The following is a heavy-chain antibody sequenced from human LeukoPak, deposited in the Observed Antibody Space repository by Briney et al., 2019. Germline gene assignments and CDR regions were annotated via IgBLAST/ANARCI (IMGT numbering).Heavy chain of an antibody. D-gene: IGHD3-16*01. CDR2: MNPNNGNT. J-gene: IGHJ4*02. CDR1: GYTFTSYD. V-gene: IGHV1-8*01. CDR3: ARGIMITFGGVIQIDY. Sequence: ASVKVSCKASGYTFTSYDINWVRQATGQGLEWMGWMNPNNGNTGYAQKFQGRVTMTRNTSISTAYMELSSLRSEDTAVYYCARGIMITFGGVIQIDYWGQGTLVTVSS.